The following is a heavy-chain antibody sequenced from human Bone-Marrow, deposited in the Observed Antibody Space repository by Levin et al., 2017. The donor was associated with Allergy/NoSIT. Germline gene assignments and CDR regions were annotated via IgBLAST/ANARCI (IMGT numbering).Heavy chain of an antibody. Sequence: LSFSSSFFPFLSSFLHWVRQAPGKGLEWVALISFNGNNKFHADSVKGRFTISLAPSKNTLYLQMNSLRTEDTAVYSCARGGFNGYDAYYYYGMDVWGHGTAVIVSS. CDR1: FFPFLSSF. CDR3: ARGGFNGYDAYYYYGMDV. J-gene: IGHJ6*02. D-gene: IGHD5-12*01. V-gene: IGHV3-30-3*01. CDR2: ISFNGNNK.